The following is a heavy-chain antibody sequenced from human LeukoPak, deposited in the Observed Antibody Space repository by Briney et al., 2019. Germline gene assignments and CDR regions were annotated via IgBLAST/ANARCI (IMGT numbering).Heavy chain of an antibody. D-gene: IGHD3-22*01. Sequence: SETLSLTCTVSGGSISSGGYYWSCIRQHPGKGLEWIGYIYYSGSTYYNPSLKSRVTISVDTSKNQFSLKLSSVTAADTAVYYCARGRHYYDSSGYFPFDYWGQGTLVTVSS. CDR1: GGSISSGGYY. CDR3: ARGRHYYDSSGYFPFDY. CDR2: IYYSGST. V-gene: IGHV4-31*03. J-gene: IGHJ4*02.